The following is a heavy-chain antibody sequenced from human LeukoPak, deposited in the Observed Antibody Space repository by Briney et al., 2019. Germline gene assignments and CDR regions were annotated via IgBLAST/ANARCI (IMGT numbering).Heavy chain of an antibody. CDR3: ARTYSNYADFDY. J-gene: IGHJ4*02. D-gene: IGHD4-4*01. CDR2: INHSGST. CDR1: GGSFSGYY. V-gene: IGHV4-34*01. Sequence: SETLSLTCAVYGGSFSGYYWSWIRQPPGKGLEWIGEINHSGSTNYNPSLKSRVTISVDTSKNQFSLKLSSVTAADTAVYYCARTYSNYADFDYWGQGSLVTVSS.